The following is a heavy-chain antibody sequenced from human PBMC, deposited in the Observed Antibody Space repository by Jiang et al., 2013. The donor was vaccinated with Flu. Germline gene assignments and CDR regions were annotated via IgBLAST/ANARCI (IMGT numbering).Heavy chain of an antibody. CDR2: IQFDGGNK. CDR3: ATLRGSSYDTYLLDY. J-gene: IGHJ4*02. D-gene: IGHD3-16*01. Sequence: GVVQPGGSLRLSCAASGFTFNYYAMYWVRQAPGKGLEWVASIQFDGGNKYYADSVRGRFTISRDNSKKTLYLQTSSLRPEDTAVYYCATLRGSSYDTYLLDYWGQGTLVTVSS. V-gene: IGHV3-30*02. CDR1: GFTFNYYA.